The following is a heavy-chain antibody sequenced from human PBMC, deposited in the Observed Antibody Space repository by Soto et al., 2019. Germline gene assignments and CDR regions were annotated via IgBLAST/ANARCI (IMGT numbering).Heavy chain of an antibody. J-gene: IGHJ4*02. D-gene: IGHD1-26*01. CDR2: IYTSGST. Sequence: SETLSLTCTVSGDSMSKYYWSWIRQPAGKGLEWIGRIYTSGSTNYNPSLKSRVNMSIDTSNNHFSLNLKSVTAAGAAVYYCARTVGAAYYFDFWGQGALVTVSS. CDR3: ARTVGAAYYFDF. CDR1: GDSMSKYY. V-gene: IGHV4-4*07.